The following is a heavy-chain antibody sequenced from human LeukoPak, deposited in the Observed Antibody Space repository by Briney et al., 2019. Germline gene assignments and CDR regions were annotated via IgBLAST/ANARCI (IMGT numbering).Heavy chain of an antibody. D-gene: IGHD1-26*01. Sequence: GGSLRLSCAASGFTFSSYAMHWVRQAPGKGLEWVAVISYDGSNKYYADSVKGRFTISRDNSKNTLYLQMNSLRAEDTAVYYCAKDWDDSLGYWGQGTLVTVSS. CDR3: AKDWDDSLGY. CDR1: GFTFSSYA. V-gene: IGHV3-30-3*01. J-gene: IGHJ4*02. CDR2: ISYDGSNK.